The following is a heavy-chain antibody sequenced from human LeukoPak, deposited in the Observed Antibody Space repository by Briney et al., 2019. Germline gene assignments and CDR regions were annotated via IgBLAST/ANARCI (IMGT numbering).Heavy chain of an antibody. CDR3: AVHRRIYYDSSARRERDAFDI. J-gene: IGHJ3*02. CDR2: IIPILGIA. Sequence: AASVKVSCKASGGTFSSYAISWVRQAPGQGLEWMGRIIPILGIANYTQKFQGRVTITADKSTSTAYMELSSLRSEDTAVYYCAVHRRIYYDSSARRERDAFDIWGQGTMVTVSS. CDR1: GGTFSSYA. V-gene: IGHV1-69*04. D-gene: IGHD3-22*01.